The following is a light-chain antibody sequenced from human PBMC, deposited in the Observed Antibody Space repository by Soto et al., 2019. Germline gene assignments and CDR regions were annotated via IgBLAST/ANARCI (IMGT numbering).Light chain of an antibody. V-gene: IGLV2-8*01. Sequence: QSALTQPPSASGSPGQSVTISCTGTSSDVGGYNYVSWYQQHPGKAPKLVIYEVSKRPSGVPHRFSGSKSRNTASLTVSGLQAEDKADYNCSSYAGSKNFYVPGTGTK. J-gene: IGLJ1*01. CDR3: SSYAGSKNFYV. CDR2: EVS. CDR1: SSDVGGYNY.